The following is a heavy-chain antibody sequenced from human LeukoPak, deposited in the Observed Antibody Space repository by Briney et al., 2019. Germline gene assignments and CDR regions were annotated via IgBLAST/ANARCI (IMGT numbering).Heavy chain of an antibody. J-gene: IGHJ3*02. Sequence: PGGSLRLSCAASGFTFSAYAMGWVRQAPGRGLEWVSGISGSGDNTYYADAVQGRFTISRDNTKNTLYLQMNSLRAEDTAVYYCAKPVWPDAFDIWGQGTMVTVSS. CDR2: ISGSGDNT. CDR3: AKPVWPDAFDI. CDR1: GFTFSAYA. V-gene: IGHV3-23*01.